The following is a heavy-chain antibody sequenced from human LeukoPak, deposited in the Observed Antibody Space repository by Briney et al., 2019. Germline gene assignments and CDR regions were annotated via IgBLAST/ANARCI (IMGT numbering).Heavy chain of an antibody. CDR3: ARVNDDDDAFDI. J-gene: IGHJ3*02. CDR2: MNPNSGNT. V-gene: IGHV1-8*03. D-gene: IGHD1-1*01. CDR1: GYTFTSYD. Sequence: ASVKVSCKASGYTFTSYDINWVRQATGQGLEWMGWMNPNSGNTGYAQKFQGRVTITRNTSISTAYMELCSLRSEDTAVYYCARVNDDDDAFDIWGQGTMVTVSS.